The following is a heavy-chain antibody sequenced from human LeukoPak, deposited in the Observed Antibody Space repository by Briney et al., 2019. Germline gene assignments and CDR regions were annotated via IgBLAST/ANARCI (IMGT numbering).Heavy chain of an antibody. CDR2: IYSGGST. D-gene: IGHD6-13*01. Sequence: PGGSLRLSCAASGFTVSSNHMSWVRQAPGRGLEWVSVIYSGGSTYYADSVEGRFTISRDNSKDMLYLQMNSLRAEDTAVYYCASRAGYTGSWSASDYWGQRTLVTVSS. CDR1: GFTVSSNH. V-gene: IGHV3-53*01. J-gene: IGHJ4*02. CDR3: ASRAGYTGSWSASDY.